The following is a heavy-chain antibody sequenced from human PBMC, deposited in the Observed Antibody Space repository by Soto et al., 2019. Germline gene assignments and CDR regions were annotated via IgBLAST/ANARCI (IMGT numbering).Heavy chain of an antibody. J-gene: IGHJ6*02. D-gene: IGHD3-10*01. Sequence: QVQLVESGGGVVQPGRSLRLSCAASGFTFSSYGMHWVRQAQGKGLEWVAVLSYDGSNKNYADSVKGRFTISRDNSKNTLYLQMNSLRVEDTAVYYCAKVRVRGLIITNYGMDVWGQGTTVTVSS. CDR2: LSYDGSNK. CDR1: GFTFSSYG. CDR3: AKVRVRGLIITNYGMDV. V-gene: IGHV3-30*18.